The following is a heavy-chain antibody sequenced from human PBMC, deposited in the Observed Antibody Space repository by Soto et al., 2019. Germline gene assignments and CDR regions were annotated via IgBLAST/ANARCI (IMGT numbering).Heavy chain of an antibody. V-gene: IGHV4-39*02. CDR1: GGSVRSSNYY. CDR3: ATGKIDFWRGYKYFYYGMDV. CDR2: IRYAGNA. D-gene: IGHD3-3*01. J-gene: IGHJ6*02. Sequence: QLQLQESGPGLVKPSETLSLTCTVSGGSVRSSNYYWAWIRQPPGKGLEWIGSIRYAGNAYSNPSHKSRLTISVDTSNNHISLRLSSVTAADTAIYYCATGKIDFWRGYKYFYYGMDVWGQGTTVTVSS.